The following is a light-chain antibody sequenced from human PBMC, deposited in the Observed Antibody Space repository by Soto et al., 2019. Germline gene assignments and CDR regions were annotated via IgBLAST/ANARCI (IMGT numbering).Light chain of an antibody. J-gene: IGKJ3*01. CDR3: QHYGSSPFT. CDR1: QRVSSTT. Sequence: EIVLTQSPGTLSLSPGERATLSCRASQRVSSTTLAWYQRRPGQAPRLLIYGASLRATGIPDRFSCSGSGTELPLTINRTEPEDSAVYYCQHYGSSPFTFGPGTKVDIK. CDR2: GAS. V-gene: IGKV3-20*01.